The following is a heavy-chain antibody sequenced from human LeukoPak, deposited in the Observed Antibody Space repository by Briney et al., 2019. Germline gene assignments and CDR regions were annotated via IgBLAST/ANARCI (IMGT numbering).Heavy chain of an antibody. V-gene: IGHV4-61*01. CDR2: IYYSGST. D-gene: IGHD5-24*01. J-gene: IGHJ4*02. Sequence: SETLSLTCTVSGGSVSSGSYYWSRIRQPPGKGLEWIGYIYYSGSTNYNPSLKSRVTISVDTSKNQFSLKLSSVTAADTAVYYCAREPVEMATITFIDYWGQGTLVTVSS. CDR1: GGSVSSGSYY. CDR3: AREPVEMATITFIDY.